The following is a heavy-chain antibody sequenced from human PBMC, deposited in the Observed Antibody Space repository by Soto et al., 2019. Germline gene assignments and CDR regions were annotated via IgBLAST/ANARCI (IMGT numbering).Heavy chain of an antibody. V-gene: IGHV4-4*07. Sequence: ETLSLTCNVSGDSIGRFYWSWIRQSAEKGLEWIGRVYSTGGTAYNPALKGRVTISLDRSNNHVSLEMNSVTAADTAVYFCARDLSGTGLDIWGRGTRVTVS. CDR3: ARDLSGTGLDI. CDR2: VYSTGGT. CDR1: GDSIGRFY. D-gene: IGHD1-26*01. J-gene: IGHJ6*02.